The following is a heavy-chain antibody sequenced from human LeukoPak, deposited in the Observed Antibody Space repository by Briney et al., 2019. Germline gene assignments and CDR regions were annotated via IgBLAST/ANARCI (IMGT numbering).Heavy chain of an antibody. Sequence: PGGSLRLSCAASGFTFTTYGLHWVRQAPGKGLEWVSYISSSSNTIYYADSVKGRFTISRDNAKNSLYLQMNGLRDEDTAVYYCARDRWTVTTPDYFDYWGQGTLVTVSS. J-gene: IGHJ4*02. CDR2: ISSSSNTI. D-gene: IGHD4-17*01. V-gene: IGHV3-48*02. CDR3: ARDRWTVTTPDYFDY. CDR1: GFTFTTYG.